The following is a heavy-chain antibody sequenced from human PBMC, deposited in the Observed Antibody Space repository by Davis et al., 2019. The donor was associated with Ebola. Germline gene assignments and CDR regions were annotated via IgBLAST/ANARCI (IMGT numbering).Heavy chain of an antibody. V-gene: IGHV7-4-1*02. D-gene: IGHD4-17*01. CDR3: ARDLPEVTTVITYYYYGMDV. J-gene: IGHJ6*02. Sequence: AASVKVSCKASGYTFTSYAMNWARQAPGQGLEWMGWINTNTGNPTYAQGFTGRFVFSLDTSVSTAYLQISSLKAEDTAVYYCARDLPEVTTVITYYYYGMDVWGQGTTVTVSS. CDR1: GYTFTSYA. CDR2: INTNTGNP.